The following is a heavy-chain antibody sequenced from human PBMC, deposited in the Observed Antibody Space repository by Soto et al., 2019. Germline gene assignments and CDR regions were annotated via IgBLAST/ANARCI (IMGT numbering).Heavy chain of an antibody. Sequence: SETLSLTCAVYGGSFSGYYWSWIRQPPGKGLEWIGEINHSGSTNYNPSLKSRVTISVDTSKNQFSLKLSSVTAADTAVYYCARGLPYYDFWSGYYCAFDIWGQGTMVTVSS. J-gene: IGHJ3*02. CDR3: ARGLPYYDFWSGYYCAFDI. CDR2: INHSGST. CDR1: GGSFSGYY. D-gene: IGHD3-3*01. V-gene: IGHV4-34*01.